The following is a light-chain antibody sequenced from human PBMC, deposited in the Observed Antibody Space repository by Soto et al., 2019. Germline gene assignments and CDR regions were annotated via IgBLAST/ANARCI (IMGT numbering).Light chain of an antibody. Sequence: QSVLAQPASVSGSPGQSITISCTGTSNDVGHFNYVSWFQQHPGKAPKLLIFDVSNWPSGVSDRFSGSKSGNTASLTISGLQPGDEADYYCTSFTTSNTFVFGSGTKVTVL. V-gene: IGLV2-14*03. CDR3: TSFTTSNTFV. CDR1: SNDVGHFNY. CDR2: DVS. J-gene: IGLJ1*01.